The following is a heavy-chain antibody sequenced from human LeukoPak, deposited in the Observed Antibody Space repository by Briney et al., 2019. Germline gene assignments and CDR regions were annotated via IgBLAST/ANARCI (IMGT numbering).Heavy chain of an antibody. CDR1: GGSISSDS. CDR2: ISYIGST. D-gene: IGHD2-2*01. V-gene: IGHV4-59*01. Sequence: SETLSLTCIVSGGSISSDSWSWIRQPPGKGLEWIGYISYIGSTNYNPSLKSRVTMSLDTSKNQFSLKLSSVTAADTAVYYCARVVGWSTSRVFDYWGQGTLVTVSS. J-gene: IGHJ4*02. CDR3: ARVVGWSTSRVFDY.